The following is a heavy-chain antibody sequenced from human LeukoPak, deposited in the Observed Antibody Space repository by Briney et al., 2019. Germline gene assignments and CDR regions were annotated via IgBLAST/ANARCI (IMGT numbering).Heavy chain of an antibody. CDR3: AKVGPGATKNAFDI. V-gene: IGHV3-30*18. D-gene: IGHD1-26*01. Sequence: GSSLRLSCAASGFTFSSYGMHWVRQAPGKGLEWVAVISYDGSNKYYADSVKGRFTISRDNSKNTLYLQMNSLRAEDTAVYYCAKVGPGATKNAFDIWGQGTMVTVSS. CDR1: GFTFSSYG. CDR2: ISYDGSNK. J-gene: IGHJ3*02.